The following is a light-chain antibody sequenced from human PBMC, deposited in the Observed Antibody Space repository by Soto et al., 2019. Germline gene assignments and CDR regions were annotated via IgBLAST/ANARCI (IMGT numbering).Light chain of an antibody. V-gene: IGKV3-11*01. CDR1: QSVSSY. CDR3: QQRSNWPLT. J-gene: IGKJ4*01. CDR2: DAS. Sequence: EIVLTQSPATLSLSPGERATLSCRASQSVSSYLAWYQQKPGQAPSLLIYDASNRATGIPARFSGSGSGTDFTLTIRSVGPEDVAVYYCQQRSNWPLTFGGETKVEIK.